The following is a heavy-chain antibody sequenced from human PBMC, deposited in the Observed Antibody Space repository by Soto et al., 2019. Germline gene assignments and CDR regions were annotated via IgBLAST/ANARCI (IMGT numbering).Heavy chain of an antibody. CDR3: AKDPLYDIVVVVAAKPFDP. CDR1: GFTFSSYS. Sequence: PGGSLRLSCAASGFTFSSYSMNWVRQAPGKGLEWVSYISSSSSTIYYADSVKGRFTISRDNSKNTLYLQMNSLRAEDTAVYYCAKDPLYDIVVVVAAKPFDPWGQGTLVTVSS. CDR2: ISSSSSTI. D-gene: IGHD2-15*01. J-gene: IGHJ5*02. V-gene: IGHV3-48*01.